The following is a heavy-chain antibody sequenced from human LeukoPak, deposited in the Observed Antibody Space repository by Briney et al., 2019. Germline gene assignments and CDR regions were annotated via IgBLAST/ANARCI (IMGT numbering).Heavy chain of an antibody. D-gene: IGHD3-22*01. CDR2: IIPIFGTA. Sequence: SVKVSCKASGYTFTSYGISRVRQAPGQGLEWMGGIIPIFGTANYAQKFQGRVTITADKSTSTAYMELSSLRSEDTAVYYCARSPSFYYDSSGFNYWGQGTLVTVSS. J-gene: IGHJ4*02. V-gene: IGHV1-69*06. CDR3: ARSPSFYYDSSGFNY. CDR1: GYTFTSYG.